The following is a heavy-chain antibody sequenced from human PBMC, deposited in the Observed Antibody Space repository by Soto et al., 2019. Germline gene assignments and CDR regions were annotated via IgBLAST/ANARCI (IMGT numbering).Heavy chain of an antibody. V-gene: IGHV3-48*03. Sequence: GSLRLSCAASGFTFSTSEMSWVRQAPGKGLEWISHISSSGDTTYYADSVKGRFTISRDNANHSLLLQMNSLRVADTAVYYCARWEVVTGLDYWGQGTLVTVSS. CDR3: ARWEVVTGLDY. J-gene: IGHJ4*02. D-gene: IGHD3-22*01. CDR2: ISSSGDTT. CDR1: GFTFSTSE.